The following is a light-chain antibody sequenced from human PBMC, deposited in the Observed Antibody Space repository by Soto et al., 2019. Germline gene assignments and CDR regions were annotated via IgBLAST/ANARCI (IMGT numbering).Light chain of an antibody. Sequence: EIVLTQSPGTLSLSPGEGASLTCRASQSVRSNSLAWYQHKPGQAPRLVIFGASSRATGIPDRFSGSGSGTDFTLSISRLEPEDFAVYYCHQYATSPPYTFGQGTRVEIK. CDR1: QSVRSNS. V-gene: IGKV3-20*01. J-gene: IGKJ2*01. CDR3: HQYATSPPYT. CDR2: GAS.